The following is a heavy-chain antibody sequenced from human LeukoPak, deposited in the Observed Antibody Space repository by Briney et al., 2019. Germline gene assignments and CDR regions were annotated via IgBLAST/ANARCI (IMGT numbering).Heavy chain of an antibody. J-gene: IGHJ4*02. D-gene: IGHD3-22*01. CDR1: GGTFSSYA. CDR3: VRGKYYYDSSGYFDY. CDR2: MNPNSGNS. Sequence: ASVKVSCKASGGTFSSYAISWVRQAPGQGLEWMGWMNPNSGNSGYAQKFQGRVTMTRDTSISTAYMELSSLRSEDTAVFYCVRGKYYYDSSGYFDYWGQGTLVTVSS. V-gene: IGHV1-8*02.